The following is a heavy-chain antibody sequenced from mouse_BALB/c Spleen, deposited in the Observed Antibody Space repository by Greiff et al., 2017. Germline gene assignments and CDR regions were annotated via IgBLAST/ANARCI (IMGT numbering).Heavy chain of an antibody. J-gene: IGHJ2*01. D-gene: IGHD1-1*01. CDR2: ISSGGSYT. V-gene: IGHV5-9-3*01. CDR3: ARHYGSFYYFDY. CDR1: GFTFSSYA. Sequence: EVQRVESGGGLVKPGGSLKLSCAASGFTFSSYAMSWVRQTPEKRLEWIATISSGGSYTYYPDSVKGRFTISRDNAKNTLYLQMSSLRSEDTAMYYCARHYGSFYYFDYWGQGTTLTVSS.